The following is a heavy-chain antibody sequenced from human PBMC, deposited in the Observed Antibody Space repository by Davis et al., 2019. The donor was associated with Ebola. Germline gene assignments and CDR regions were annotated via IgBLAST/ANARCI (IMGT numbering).Heavy chain of an antibody. V-gene: IGHV1-18*04. CDR1: GYTFTSFG. D-gene: IGHD1-1*01. J-gene: IGHJ4*02. Sequence: ASVKVSCKASGYTFTSFGITWVRQAPGQGLEWMGWINPHNNNTNYGQIVQGRVTMTTDTATTTAYMEVGSLRSDDTAVYYCARAQFPTTSDHWGQGTLVTVSS. CDR3: ARAQFPTTSDH. CDR2: INPHNNNT.